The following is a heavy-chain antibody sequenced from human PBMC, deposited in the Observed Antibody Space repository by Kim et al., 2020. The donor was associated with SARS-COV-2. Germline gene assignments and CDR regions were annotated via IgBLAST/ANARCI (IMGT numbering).Heavy chain of an antibody. CDR1: GFTFSSCA. CDR3: ARLPWSRLRGLTYSYYGMDV. J-gene: IGHJ6*02. CDR2: ISYDGSNK. V-gene: IGHV3-30-3*01. D-gene: IGHD3-10*01. Sequence: GGSLRLSCAASGFTFSSCAMHWVRQAPGKGLEWVAVISYDGSNKNYADSVKGRFTISRDNSKNTLYLQMNSLRAEDTALFYCARLPWSRLRGLTYSYYGMDVWGQVTTVTVSS.